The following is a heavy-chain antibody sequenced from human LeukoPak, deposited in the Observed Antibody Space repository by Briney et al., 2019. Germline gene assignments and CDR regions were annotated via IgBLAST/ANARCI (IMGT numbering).Heavy chain of an antibody. CDR1: GGSISSYY. Sequence: PSETLSLTCTVSGGSISSYYWSWIRQPPGKGLEWIGYIYYSGSTNYNPSLKSRVTISVDTSKNQFSLKLSSVTAADTAVYYCARDLVGYFDYWGQGALVIVSS. D-gene: IGHD2-2*01. CDR3: ARDLVGYFDY. CDR2: IYYSGST. V-gene: IGHV4-59*01. J-gene: IGHJ4*02.